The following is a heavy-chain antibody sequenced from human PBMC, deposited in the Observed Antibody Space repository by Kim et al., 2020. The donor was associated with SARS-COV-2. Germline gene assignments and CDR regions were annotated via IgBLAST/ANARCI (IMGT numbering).Heavy chain of an antibody. V-gene: IGHV1-46*01. CDR3: AREKWDTCYFDY. CDR2: INPNDGHT. J-gene: IGHJ4*02. CDR1: GYTFTTYN. Sequence: ASVKVSCKASGYTFTTYNIQWVRQAPGQGLEWIGRINPNDGHTHYAQRFQERVTMTGDTSTSTVYMDLSSLTSEDTAIYYCAREKWDTCYFDYWGRGTLLTVS. D-gene: IGHD1-26*01.